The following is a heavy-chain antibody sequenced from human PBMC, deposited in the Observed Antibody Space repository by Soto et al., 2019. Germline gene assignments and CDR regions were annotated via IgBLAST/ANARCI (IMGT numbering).Heavy chain of an antibody. J-gene: IGHJ6*02. CDR2: VYYSGST. Sequence: QLQLQESGPGLVKPSETLSLTCTVSGGSISSSSYYWGWIRQPPGKGLEWIGSVYYSGSTYYNPSLESLVTISVDTSKNQFSLKLSSVTAADTAVYYCARFHYYDFWSGYYRGWDYYYGMDVWGQGTTVTVSS. D-gene: IGHD3-3*01. CDR1: GGSISSSSYY. CDR3: ARFHYYDFWSGYYRGWDYYYGMDV. V-gene: IGHV4-39*01.